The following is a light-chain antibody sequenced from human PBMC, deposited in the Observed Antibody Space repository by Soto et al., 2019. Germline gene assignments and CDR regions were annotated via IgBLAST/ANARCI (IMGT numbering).Light chain of an antibody. CDR2: DVS. J-gene: IGLJ1*01. CDR1: SSDVGGYNY. V-gene: IGLV2-11*01. Sequence: QSVLTQPRSVSGSPGQSVTISCTGTSSDVGGYNYVSWYQQHPGKAPKLMIYDVSKRPSGVPDRFSGSKSGNTASLTISGLQAEDEADYYCCSYAGSYIFRVFGTGTKVTVL. CDR3: CSYAGSYIFRV.